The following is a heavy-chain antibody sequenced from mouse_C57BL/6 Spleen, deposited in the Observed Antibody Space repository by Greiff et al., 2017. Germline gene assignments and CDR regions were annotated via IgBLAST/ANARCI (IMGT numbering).Heavy chain of an antibody. Sequence: QVHVKQSGAELARPGASVKLSCKASGYTFTSYGISWVKQRTGQGLEWIGEIYPRSGNTYYNEKFKGKATLTADKSSSTAYMELRSLTSEDSAVYFCARGDYGSSYYYAMEYWGPGTSVTVSS. D-gene: IGHD1-1*01. CDR3: ARGDYGSSYYYAMEY. CDR2: IYPRSGNT. CDR1: GYTFTSYG. V-gene: IGHV1-81*01. J-gene: IGHJ4*01.